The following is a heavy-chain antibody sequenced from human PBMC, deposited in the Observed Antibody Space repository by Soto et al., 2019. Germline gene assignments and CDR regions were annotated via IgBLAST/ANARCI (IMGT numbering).Heavy chain of an antibody. CDR2: ISGSGGST. J-gene: IGHJ4*02. CDR1: GFTFSRYA. CDR3: AKDSSGYYLPALHY. D-gene: IGHD3-22*01. V-gene: IGHV3-23*01. Sequence: PGGSLRLSCAASGFTFSRYAMSWVRQAPGKGLEWVSAISGSGGSTYYADSVKGRFTISRDNSKNTLYLQMNSLRAEDTAVYYCAKDSSGYYLPALHYWGQGPLVTVSP.